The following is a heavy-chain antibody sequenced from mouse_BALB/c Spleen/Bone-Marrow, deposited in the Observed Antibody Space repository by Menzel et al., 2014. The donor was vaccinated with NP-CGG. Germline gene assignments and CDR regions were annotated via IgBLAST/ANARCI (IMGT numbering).Heavy chain of an antibody. D-gene: IGHD1-1*01. V-gene: IGHV5-17*02. Sequence: DVHLVESGGGLVQPGGSRKLSCAASGFTFSNFGIHWVRQAPEKGLEWVAYISGVSSTIYYVDTVKGRFTISRDNPKNTLFLQMTSLRSEDTAMYYCARSTWSYYNGMDYWGQGTSVTVSS. CDR1: GFTFSNFG. CDR2: ISGVSSTI. CDR3: ARSTWSYYNGMDY. J-gene: IGHJ4*01.